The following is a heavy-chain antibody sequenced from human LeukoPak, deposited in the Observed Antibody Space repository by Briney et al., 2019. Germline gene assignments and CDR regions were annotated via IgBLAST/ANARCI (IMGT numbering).Heavy chain of an antibody. J-gene: IGHJ6*03. CDR3: SIFGVVRSYYYYYMDV. D-gene: IGHD3-3*01. CDR2: INTNTGNP. Sequence: ASVKVSCKASGGTFSSYAISWVRQAPGQGLEWRGWINTNTGNPTYAQGFTGRFVFSLDTSVSTAYLQISSLKAEDTAVYYCSIFGVVRSYYYYYMDVWGKGTTVTVPS. CDR1: GGTFSSYA. V-gene: IGHV7-4-1*02.